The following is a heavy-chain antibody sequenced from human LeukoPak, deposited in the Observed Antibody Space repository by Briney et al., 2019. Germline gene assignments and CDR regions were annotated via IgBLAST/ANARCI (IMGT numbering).Heavy chain of an antibody. D-gene: IGHD3-3*01. CDR2: IIPILGIA. J-gene: IGHJ6*03. CDR3: ARIPKYYDFWSGYYHYYYYMDV. Sequence: SVKVSCKASGGTFSSYAISWVRQAPGQGLEWMGRIIPILGIANYAQKFQGRVTITADKSTSTAYMELSSLRSEDTAVYYCARIPKYYDFWSGYYHYYYYMDVWGKGTTVTVSS. V-gene: IGHV1-69*04. CDR1: GGTFSSYA.